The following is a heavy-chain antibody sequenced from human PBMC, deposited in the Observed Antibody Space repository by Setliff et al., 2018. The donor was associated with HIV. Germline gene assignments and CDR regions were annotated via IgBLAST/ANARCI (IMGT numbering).Heavy chain of an antibody. V-gene: IGHV1-46*01. J-gene: IGHJ3*02. CDR2: INPSGGST. Sequence: ASVKVSCKASGYTFTSYAINWVRQAPGQGLEWMGRINPSGGSTSDAQMFQVRVTMTRDTSTSTVYIALSSLRSEDTAMYYCAKVRDYYDSGAQAFDIWGQGTMVTVSS. CDR3: AKVRDYYDSGAQAFDI. D-gene: IGHD3-22*01. CDR1: GYTFTSYA.